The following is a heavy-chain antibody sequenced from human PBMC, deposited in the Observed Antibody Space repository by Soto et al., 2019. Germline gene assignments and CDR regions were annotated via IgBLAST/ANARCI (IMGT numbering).Heavy chain of an antibody. CDR2: SNPSGGST. Sequence: ASVKVSCKASGYTFTSYYMHWVRQAPGQGLEWMGISNPSGGSTSYAQKFQGRVTMTRDTSTSTVYMELSSLRSEDTAVYYCVRALPGSSGYSYGALDYWGQGTQVTVSS. CDR1: GYTFTSYY. J-gene: IGHJ4*02. CDR3: VRALPGSSGYSYGALDY. D-gene: IGHD5-18*01. V-gene: IGHV1-46*01.